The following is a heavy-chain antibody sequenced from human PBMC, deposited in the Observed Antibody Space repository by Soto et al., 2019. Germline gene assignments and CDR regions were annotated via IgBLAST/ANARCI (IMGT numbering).Heavy chain of an antibody. CDR1: SGSISGYY. D-gene: IGHD3-3*01. CDR3: ARQASYDFWDGRFYYNYYMDV. J-gene: IGHJ6*03. CDR2: IYSSGTT. V-gene: IGHV4-59*08. Sequence: QVLLQESGPGLVKPSETLSLSCTVSSGSISGYYWSWIRQPPGKGLEWIGSIYSSGTTYYNPSLKSRVTMSVDTSKIQFSLNLSSVTAADTAVYYCARQASYDFWDGRFYYNYYMDVWGKGTPVTVSS.